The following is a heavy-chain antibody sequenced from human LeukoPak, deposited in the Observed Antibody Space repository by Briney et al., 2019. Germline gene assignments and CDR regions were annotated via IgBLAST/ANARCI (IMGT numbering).Heavy chain of an antibody. CDR1: GGSISSYY. CDR3: ARGRTVTTIGKRKGLGGHMDV. Sequence: NPSETLSLTCTVSGGSISSYYWSWLRQPPGKGLEWIGYIYYSGSTNYNPSLKSRVTISVDTSKNQFSLKLSSVTAADTAVYYCARGRTVTTIGKRKGLGGHMDVWGKGTTVTVSS. D-gene: IGHD4-17*01. CDR2: IYYSGST. V-gene: IGHV4-59*12. J-gene: IGHJ6*03.